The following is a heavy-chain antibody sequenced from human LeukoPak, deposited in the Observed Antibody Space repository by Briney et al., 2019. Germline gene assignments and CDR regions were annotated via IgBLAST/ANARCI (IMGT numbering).Heavy chain of an antibody. D-gene: IGHD5-24*01. V-gene: IGHV3-48*01. CDR2: ISSSSSTI. CDR1: GFTFSSYS. Sequence: GGSLRLSCAASGFTFSSYSMNWVRQAPGKGLEWVSYISSSSSTIYYADSVKGRFTISRDNAKNSLYLQMNSLRAEDTAVYYCARVPGRDSTFWGQGTLVTVSS. J-gene: IGHJ4*02. CDR3: ARVPGRDSTF.